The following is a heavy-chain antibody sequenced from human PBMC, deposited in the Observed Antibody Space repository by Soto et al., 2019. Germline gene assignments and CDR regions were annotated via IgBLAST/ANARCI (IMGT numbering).Heavy chain of an antibody. J-gene: IGHJ3*02. Sequence: EVQLVESGGDLVRPGGSLRLSCADSRFTFGGSWMYWVRQAPGKGLEWVANIKEDGGEKNYVDSVRGRFTISRDNAKNSLYLQMNSLRAEDTAVYYCARGARIWGQGTMVTVSP. CDR3: ARGARI. CDR2: IKEDGGEK. V-gene: IGHV3-7*01. CDR1: RFTFGGSW.